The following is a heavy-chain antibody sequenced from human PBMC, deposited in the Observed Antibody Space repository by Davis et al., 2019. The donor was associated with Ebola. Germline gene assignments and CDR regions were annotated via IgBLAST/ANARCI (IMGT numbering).Heavy chain of an antibody. D-gene: IGHD4-17*01. CDR2: ISSSGSTI. J-gene: IGHJ4*02. Sequence: GGSLRLSCAASGFTFSSYEMNWVRQAPGKGLEWVSYISSSGSTIYYADSVKGRFTISRDNAKNSLYLQMNSLRAEDTAVYYCARGYGDATFDYWGQGTLVTVSS. CDR1: GFTFSSYE. CDR3: ARGYGDATFDY. V-gene: IGHV3-48*03.